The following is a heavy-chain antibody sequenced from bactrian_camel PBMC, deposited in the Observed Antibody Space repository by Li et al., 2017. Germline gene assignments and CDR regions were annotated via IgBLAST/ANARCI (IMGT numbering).Heavy chain of an antibody. CDR1: TNVLTSVIC. D-gene: IGHD1*01. Sequence: HVQLVESGGGSVQAGGSLTLSCEASTNVLTSVICMGWFRQAPGKERERVATIHHSGNTTYARSVKDRFTISRDNDKNTVYLQMNSLRPEDTAMYYCAADRLACLTQMPRPMSPRAYNLWGQGTQVTVS. CDR2: IHHSGNT. V-gene: IGHV3S53*01. CDR3: AADRLACLTQMPRPMSPRAYNL. J-gene: IGHJ4*01.